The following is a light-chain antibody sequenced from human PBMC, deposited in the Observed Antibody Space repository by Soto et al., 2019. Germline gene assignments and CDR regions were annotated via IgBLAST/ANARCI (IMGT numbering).Light chain of an antibody. CDR3: QQYYSTPLT. CDR2: WAS. Sequence: DIVMTQSPDSLAVSLGERATINCKSSQNNKNYLAWYQQKTGQPPKLLIDWASTRASGVPDRFSGSGSGTDFTLTTSSLQAEDVAVYYCQQYYSTPLTFGGGTK. J-gene: IGKJ4*01. V-gene: IGKV4-1*01. CDR1: QNNKNY.